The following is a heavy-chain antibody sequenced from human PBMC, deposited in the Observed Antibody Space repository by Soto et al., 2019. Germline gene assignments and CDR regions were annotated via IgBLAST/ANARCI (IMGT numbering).Heavy chain of an antibody. J-gene: IGHJ5*02. CDR2: IYSGGTT. Sequence: GGSLRLSCAASGFIFGNYYMHWVRQAPGKGLEWVSVIYSGGTTYYADSVKGRFTISRDNSKNTLYLQMNSLRAEDTAVYYCARNGDSSDYRGWFDPWGQGTLVTVSS. CDR1: GFIFGNYY. V-gene: IGHV3-66*01. CDR3: ARNGDSSDYRGWFDP. D-gene: IGHD3-22*01.